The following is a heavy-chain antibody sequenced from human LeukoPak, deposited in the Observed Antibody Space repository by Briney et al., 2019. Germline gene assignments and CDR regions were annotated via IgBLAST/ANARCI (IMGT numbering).Heavy chain of an antibody. CDR2: ISDTGGRT. CDR3: AKGGQDFDFWRFDL. CDR1: GFTFTDSA. Sequence: HSGGSLRLSCAASGFTFTDSAVSWVRHSPGEGLKWVSSISDTGGRTYYADSVKGRFTITRDNPRNTVSLQMNSLTAGDTARYYCAKGGQDFDFWRFDLWGQGILVIVSS. V-gene: IGHV3-23*01. D-gene: IGHD3-3*01. J-gene: IGHJ5*02.